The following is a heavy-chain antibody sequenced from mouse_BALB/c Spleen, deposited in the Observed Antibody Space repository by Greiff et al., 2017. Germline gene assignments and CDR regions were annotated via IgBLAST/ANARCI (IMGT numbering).Heavy chain of an antibody. CDR3: TREYGNYADYFDY. V-gene: IGHV1-5*01. CDR1: GYSFTSYW. J-gene: IGHJ2*01. Sequence: VQLKESGTVLARPGASVKMSCKASGYSFTSYWMHWVKQRPGQGLEWIGAIYPGNSDTSYNQKFKGKAKLTAVTSASTAYMELSSLTNEDSAVYYCTREYGNYADYFDYWGQGTTLTVSS. D-gene: IGHD2-10*02. CDR2: IYPGNSDT.